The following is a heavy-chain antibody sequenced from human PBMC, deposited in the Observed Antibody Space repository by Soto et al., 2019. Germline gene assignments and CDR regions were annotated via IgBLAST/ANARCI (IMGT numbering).Heavy chain of an antibody. J-gene: IGHJ3*01. CDR3: AHRRFSVETPDAFDV. D-gene: IGHD5-18*01. CDR1: GFSLTTSGVS. Sequence: QITLKESGPTLVKPTQTLTLTCTFSGFSLTTSGVSVGWIRQPPGKALEWLALIYWDDDKRYSPSLKSSLTITKATSKNQVLLTMTNVDPVDTATYFCAHRRFSVETPDAFDVWGQGTMVTVSS. CDR2: IYWDDDK. V-gene: IGHV2-5*02.